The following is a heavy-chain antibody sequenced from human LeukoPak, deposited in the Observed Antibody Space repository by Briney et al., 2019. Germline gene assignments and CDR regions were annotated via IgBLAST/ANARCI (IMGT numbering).Heavy chain of an antibody. CDR1: GFTFSKYW. Sequence: GGSLRLSCAVSGFTFSKYWMRWVRQAPGKGLEWVASIYQDGSEKRYVESVKGRFTISRENARNSLYLQMTSLGAEETAGNYVATYTQYFGAPGTDYWGQGTLVTVSS. J-gene: IGHJ4*02. CDR2: IYQDGSEK. CDR3: ATYTQYFGAPGTDY. V-gene: IGHV3-7*01. D-gene: IGHD3-10*01.